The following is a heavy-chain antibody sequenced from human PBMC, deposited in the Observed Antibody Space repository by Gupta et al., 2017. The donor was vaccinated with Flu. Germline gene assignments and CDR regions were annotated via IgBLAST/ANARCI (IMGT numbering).Heavy chain of an antibody. J-gene: IGHJ4*02. CDR1: GGPFSSYA. Sequence: QVQLVQSGAEVKKPGSSVKVSCKASGGPFSSYAISWVRQAPGQGLEWMGGIIPIFGTANYAQKFQGRVTITADESTSTAYMELSSLRSEDTAVYYCARDGYCSGGSCYNLDYWGQGTLVTVSS. CDR3: ARDGYCSGGSCYNLDY. V-gene: IGHV1-69*01. CDR2: IIPIFGTA. D-gene: IGHD2-15*01.